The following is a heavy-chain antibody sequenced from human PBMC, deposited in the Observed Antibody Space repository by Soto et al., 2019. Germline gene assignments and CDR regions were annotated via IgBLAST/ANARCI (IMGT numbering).Heavy chain of an antibody. D-gene: IGHD1-1*01. CDR1: GDSFSAFY. V-gene: IGHV1-2*02. CDR3: ARERGGGTATLDYYYFYMDV. J-gene: IGHJ6*03. CDR2: INPNGGAT. Sequence: QVQLVQSGAEVKKPGASVKVSCKTSGDSFSAFYLHWVRQAPGQGLGWLGWINPNGGATKYAQKVRGRVAMTRDTSIRTAYLELSSLRSDDTAIYYCARERGGGTATLDYYYFYMDVWGKGTTVTVSS.